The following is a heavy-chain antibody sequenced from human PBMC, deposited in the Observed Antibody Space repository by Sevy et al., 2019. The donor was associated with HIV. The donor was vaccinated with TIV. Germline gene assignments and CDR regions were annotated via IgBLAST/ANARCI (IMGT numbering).Heavy chain of an antibody. CDR1: GFTFGSYW. Sequence: GGSLRLSCAVSGFTFGSYWMTWVRQAPGKGLEWVANIKQDESEKYYEDFVKGRFTISRDNARNSLYLQMNNLTTEDTAVYYCVRDVFHGYFDYWGQGTLVTVSS. CDR2: IKQDESEK. J-gene: IGHJ4*02. D-gene: IGHD2-8*01. V-gene: IGHV3-7*01. CDR3: VRDVFHGYFDY.